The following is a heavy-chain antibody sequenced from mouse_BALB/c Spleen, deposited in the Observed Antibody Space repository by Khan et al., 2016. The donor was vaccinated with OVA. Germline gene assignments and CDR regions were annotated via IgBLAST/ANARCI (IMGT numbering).Heavy chain of an antibody. D-gene: IGHD1-1*01. CDR1: GYTFSSYW. V-gene: IGHV1-69*02. CDR2: IDPSDSHP. J-gene: IGHJ3*01. CDR3: ARSYYYGSSTWFAY. Sequence: QVQLQQSGAELVKPGASVKLSCKASGYTFSSYWMHWVKQRPGQGLEWIGEIDPSDSHPTYNQTFKGKATLTVDKFSHTAYMHLSSLTSDDSAVYYCARSYYYGSSTWFAYWGQGTLVTVSA.